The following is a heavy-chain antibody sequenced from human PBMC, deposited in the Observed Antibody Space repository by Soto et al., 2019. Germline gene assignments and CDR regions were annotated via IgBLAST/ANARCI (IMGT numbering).Heavy chain of an antibody. CDR1: GFTFSIFA. J-gene: IGHJ4*02. CDR2: ISGSGGST. V-gene: IGHV3-23*01. D-gene: IGHD7-27*01. CDR3: AKEVSLGSTVDLGY. Sequence: GGSLRLSCAASGFTFSIFAMSWVRQSPGKGLEWVSTISGSGGSTYYADAVKGRFTISRDNSMGTLYLQMKSLRVEDTAIYYCAKEVSLGSTVDLGYWGQGALVTVS.